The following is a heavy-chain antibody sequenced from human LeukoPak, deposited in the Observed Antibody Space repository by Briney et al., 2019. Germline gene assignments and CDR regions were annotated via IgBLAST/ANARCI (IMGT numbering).Heavy chain of an antibody. V-gene: IGHV3-66*01. CDR1: GFTVNNNH. CDR3: ARDRGDTSGWPIIDY. CDR2: IQSGST. D-gene: IGHD6-19*01. J-gene: IGHJ4*02. Sequence: PGGSLRLSSAASGFTVNNNHMSWVRQAPGKGLEWVSLIQSGSTHYADSVKGRFTISRDNSKNTLYLQMNSLRAEDTAVYYCARDRGDTSGWPIIDYWGQGTLVTVSS.